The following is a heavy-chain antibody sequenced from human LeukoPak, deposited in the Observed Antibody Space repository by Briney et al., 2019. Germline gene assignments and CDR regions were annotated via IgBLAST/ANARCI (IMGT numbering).Heavy chain of an antibody. J-gene: IGHJ6*03. CDR2: IYSGGST. V-gene: IGHV3-53*01. CDR3: ASQYYYYYYMDV. Sequence: GGSLRLSSAASGFTVSSNYMSWVRQAPGKGLEWVSVIYSGGSTYYADSVKGRFTISRDNSKNTLYLQMNSLRAEDTAVYYCASQYYYYYYMDVWGKGTTVTVSS. CDR1: GFTVSSNY.